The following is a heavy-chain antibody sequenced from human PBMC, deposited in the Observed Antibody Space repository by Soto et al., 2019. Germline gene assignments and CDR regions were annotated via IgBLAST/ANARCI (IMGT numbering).Heavy chain of an antibody. J-gene: IGHJ1*01. Sequence: QVQLVESGGGVVQPGRSLRLSCAASGFTFSSYGMHWVRQAPGKGLEWVAVISYDGSDKYYADSVKGRFTISRDNSNDPLYLQMDSLRAEDTAVYYCAIGVVVATTYFQRWGQGTLVTVSS. CDR3: AIGVVVATTYFQR. V-gene: IGHV3-30*03. CDR1: GFTFSSYG. D-gene: IGHD2-15*01. CDR2: ISYDGSDK.